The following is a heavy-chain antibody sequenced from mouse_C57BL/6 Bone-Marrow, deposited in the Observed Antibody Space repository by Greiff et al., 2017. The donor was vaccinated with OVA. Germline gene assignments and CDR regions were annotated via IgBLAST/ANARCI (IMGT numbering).Heavy chain of an antibody. J-gene: IGHJ1*03. CDR2: IYPGNSDT. V-gene: IGHV1-5*01. Sequence: VQLQQSRTVLARPGASVKMSCKTSGYTFTSYWMHWVKQRPGQGLEWIGAIYPGNSDTSYNQKFKGKAKLTAVTSASTAYMELSSLTSEDTAIYDCATYYYGSSYGYFDVWGTGTTVTVSS. CDR1: GYTFTSYW. CDR3: ATYYYGSSYGYFDV. D-gene: IGHD1-1*01.